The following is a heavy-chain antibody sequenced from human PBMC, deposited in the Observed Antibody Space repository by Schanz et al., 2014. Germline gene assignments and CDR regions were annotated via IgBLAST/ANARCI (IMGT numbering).Heavy chain of an antibody. D-gene: IGHD5-18*01. J-gene: IGHJ3*02. CDR2: ISAYNGHT. CDR1: GYTFNNYTYV. Sequence: QVLQVQSGSELKKPGTSVKVSCKASGYTFNNYTYVMIWVRQAPGQGLEWMGWISAYNGHTDYAQKLQGRVTLTTDASTSTAYMELRSLRSDDTALYYCTRGGYSYALSAFDIWGQGTMVTVSS. CDR3: TRGGYSYALSAFDI. V-gene: IGHV1-18*01.